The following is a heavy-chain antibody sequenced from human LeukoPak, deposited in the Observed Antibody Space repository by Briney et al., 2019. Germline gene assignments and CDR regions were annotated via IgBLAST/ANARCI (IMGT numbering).Heavy chain of an antibody. D-gene: IGHD1-26*01. V-gene: IGHV4-59*08. Sequence: SETLSLTCTVSGGSISSYYWSWIRQPPGKGLEWIGYIYYSGSTNYNPSLQSRVTISVDTSKNQFSLKLSSVTAADTAVYYCARLAGVGATGLFWGQGTLVTVSS. J-gene: IGHJ4*02. CDR1: GGSISSYY. CDR3: ARLAGVGATGLF. CDR2: IYYSGST.